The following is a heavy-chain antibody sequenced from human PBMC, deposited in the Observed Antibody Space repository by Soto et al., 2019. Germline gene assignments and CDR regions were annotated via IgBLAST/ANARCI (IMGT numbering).Heavy chain of an antibody. CDR1: GFTFSSYG. J-gene: IGHJ4*02. V-gene: IGHV3-33*01. CDR3: ARDGGSSTMVRGVMDY. Sequence: QVQLVESGGGVVQPGRSLRLSCAASGFTFSSYGMHWVRQAPGKGLEWVAVICDDGSNKYYADSVKGRFTISRDNSKNTLKLQMNSLRAEDTDVYYCARDGGSSTMVRGVMDYWGQGTLVTVSS. D-gene: IGHD3-10*01. CDR2: ICDDGSNK.